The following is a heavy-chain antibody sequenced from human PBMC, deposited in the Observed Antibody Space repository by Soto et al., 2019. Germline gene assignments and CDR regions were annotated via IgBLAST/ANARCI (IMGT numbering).Heavy chain of an antibody. Sequence: GGSLRLSCAASGFTFSSYGMHWVRQAPGKGLEWVAVISYDGSNKYYADSVKGRFTISRDNSKNTLYLQMNSLRAEDTAVYYCAKWGSWYCSSTSCPSPFDYWGQGTLVTVSS. CDR2: ISYDGSNK. J-gene: IGHJ4*02. D-gene: IGHD2-2*01. CDR1: GFTFSSYG. CDR3: AKWGSWYCSSTSCPSPFDY. V-gene: IGHV3-30*18.